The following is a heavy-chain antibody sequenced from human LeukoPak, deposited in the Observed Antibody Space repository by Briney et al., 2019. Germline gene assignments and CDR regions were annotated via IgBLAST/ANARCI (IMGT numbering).Heavy chain of an antibody. CDR3: ARLHFFGYSGYALDY. D-gene: IGHD5-12*01. CDR1: GNSISSGYY. V-gene: IGHV4-38-2*02. J-gene: IGHJ4*02. CDR2: IYHSGST. Sequence: PSETLSLTCTVSGNSISSGYYWGWIRQPPGKGLEWIGSIYHSGSTYYNPSLKSRVTILVDTSKNQFSLRLSSVTAADTAVYYCARLHFFGYSGYALDYWGQGTLVTVSS.